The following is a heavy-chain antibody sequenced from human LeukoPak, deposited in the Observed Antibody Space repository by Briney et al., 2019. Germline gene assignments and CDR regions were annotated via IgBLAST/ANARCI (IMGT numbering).Heavy chain of an antibody. CDR3: AASPGYSSSWYLDFDY. D-gene: IGHD6-13*01. CDR1: GFTFTSSA. V-gene: IGHV1-58*02. CDR2: IVVGSGNA. J-gene: IGHJ4*02. Sequence: GASVKVSCKASGFTFTSSAMQWVRQARGQRHEWIGWIVVGSGNANYAQKFQERVTITRDMSTSTAYMELSSLRSEDTAVYYCAASPGYSSSWYLDFDYWGQGTLVTVSS.